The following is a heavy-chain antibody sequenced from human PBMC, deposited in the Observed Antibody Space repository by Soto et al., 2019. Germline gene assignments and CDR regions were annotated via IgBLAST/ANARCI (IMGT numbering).Heavy chain of an antibody. Sequence: ASVKVSCKASGYTFTGYYMHWVRQAPGQGLEWMGWINPNSGGTNYAQKFQGWVTMTRDTSISTAYMELSRLRSDDTAVYYCARAGYYGSGSYSHLSYWGQGTLVTVSS. D-gene: IGHD3-10*01. J-gene: IGHJ4*02. V-gene: IGHV1-2*04. CDR1: GYTFTGYY. CDR2: INPNSGGT. CDR3: ARAGYYGSGSYSHLSY.